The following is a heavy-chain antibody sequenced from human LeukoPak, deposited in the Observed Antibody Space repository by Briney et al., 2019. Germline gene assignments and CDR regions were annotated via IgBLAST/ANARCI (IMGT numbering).Heavy chain of an antibody. V-gene: IGHV1-18*01. D-gene: IGHD4-17*01. J-gene: IGHJ6*03. Sequence: GASVKVSCKASGYTFTSYGISWVRQAPGQGLEWMGWISAYNGNTNYAQKLQGRVTMTTDTSTSTAYMELRSLRSDDTAVYYCARDVEANDYGDYAPLYYYYYMDVWGKGTTVTVSS. CDR1: GYTFTSYG. CDR2: ISAYNGNT. CDR3: ARDVEANDYGDYAPLYYYYYMDV.